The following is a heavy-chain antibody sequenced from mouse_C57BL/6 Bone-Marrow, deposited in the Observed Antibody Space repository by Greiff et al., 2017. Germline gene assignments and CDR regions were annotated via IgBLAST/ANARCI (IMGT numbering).Heavy chain of an antibody. D-gene: IGHD1-1*01. Sequence: QVQLKEPGAELVKPGASVKLSCKASGYTFTSYWMHWVKQRPGQGLEWIGMIHPNSGSTNYNEKFKSKATLTVDKSSSTAYMQLSSLTSEDSAVYFFARNYYCSRGFAYWGQGTLVTVSA. CDR2: IHPNSGST. CDR3: ARNYYCSRGFAY. V-gene: IGHV1-64*01. CDR1: GYTFTSYW. J-gene: IGHJ3*01.